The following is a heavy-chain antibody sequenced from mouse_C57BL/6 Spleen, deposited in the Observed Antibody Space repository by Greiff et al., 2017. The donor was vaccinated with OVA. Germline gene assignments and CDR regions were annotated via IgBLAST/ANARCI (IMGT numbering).Heavy chain of an antibody. V-gene: IGHV1-80*01. CDR1: GYAFSSYW. Sequence: VKLMESGAELVKPGASVKISCKASGYAFSSYWMNWVKQRPGKGLEWIGQIYPGDGDTNYNGKFKGKATLTADKSSSTAYMQLSSLTSEDSAVYFCARSGVSSSDAMDYWGQGTSVTVSS. D-gene: IGHD3-1*01. CDR2: IYPGDGDT. CDR3: ARSGVSSSDAMDY. J-gene: IGHJ4*01.